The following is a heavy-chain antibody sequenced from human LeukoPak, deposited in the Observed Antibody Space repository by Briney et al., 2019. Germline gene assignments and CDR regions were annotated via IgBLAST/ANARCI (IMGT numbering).Heavy chain of an antibody. Sequence: ASVKVSCKASGYTFTGYYMHWVRQAPGQGLEWMGWINPNSGGTNYAQKFQGRVAMTRDTSISTAYMELSRLRSDDTAVYYCARAEEYYGSGSYYHYWGQGTLVTVSS. J-gene: IGHJ4*02. CDR1: GYTFTGYY. V-gene: IGHV1-2*02. CDR2: INPNSGGT. CDR3: ARAEEYYGSGSYYHY. D-gene: IGHD3-10*01.